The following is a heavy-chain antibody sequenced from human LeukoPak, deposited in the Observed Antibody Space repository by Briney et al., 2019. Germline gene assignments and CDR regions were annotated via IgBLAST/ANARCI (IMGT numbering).Heavy chain of an antibody. Sequence: EASVKVSCKASGGTFSSYAISWVRQAPGQGLEWMGGIIPIFGTANYAQKFQGRVTITTDESTSTAYMELSSLRSEDTAVYYCASSPRGSYSYFPFDYWGQGTLVTVSS. D-gene: IGHD3-16*02. V-gene: IGHV1-69*05. J-gene: IGHJ4*02. CDR3: ASSPRGSYSYFPFDY. CDR1: GGTFSSYA. CDR2: IIPIFGTA.